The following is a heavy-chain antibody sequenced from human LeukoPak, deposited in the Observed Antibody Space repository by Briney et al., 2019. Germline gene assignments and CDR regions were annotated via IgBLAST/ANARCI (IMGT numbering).Heavy chain of an antibody. CDR1: GGTFSSSA. CDR3: AREDTTTVVGEVFDY. J-gene: IGHJ4*02. V-gene: IGHV1-69*06. Sequence: SVKVSCKASGGTFSSSAISWVRQAPGQGLEWMGRIIPIFGTANYAQKFQGRVTITADKSTSTAYMELSSLRSEDTAVYYCAREDTTTVVGEVFDYWGQGTLVTVSS. CDR2: IIPIFGTA. D-gene: IGHD3-10*01.